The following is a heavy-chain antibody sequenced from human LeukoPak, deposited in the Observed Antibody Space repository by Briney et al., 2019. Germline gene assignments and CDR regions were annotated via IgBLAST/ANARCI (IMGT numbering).Heavy chain of an antibody. CDR2: INPSGGST. Sequence: GASVKVSCKASGYTYTSDYMHWVRQAPGQGLEWMGIINPSGGSTSYAQKFQGRVTMTRDTSTSTVYMELSSLRSEDTAVYYCARDLWSGSYYDGMDVWGQGTTVTVSS. J-gene: IGHJ6*02. V-gene: IGHV1-46*01. CDR3: ARDLWSGSYYDGMDV. D-gene: IGHD1-26*01. CDR1: GYTYTSDY.